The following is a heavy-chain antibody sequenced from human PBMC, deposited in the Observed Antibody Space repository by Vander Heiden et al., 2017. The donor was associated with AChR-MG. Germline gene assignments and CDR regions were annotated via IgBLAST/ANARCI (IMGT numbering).Heavy chain of an antibody. CDR2: INHSGST. D-gene: IGHD3-10*01. Sequence: QVQLQQWGAGLLKPSETLSLTCAVYGGSFSGYYWSWIRQPPGKGLEWIGEINHSGSTNYNPSLKRRVTISVDTSKNQFSLKLSSVTAADTAVYYCARGVGTMVRGPSRVSWFDPWGHGTLVTVSS. CDR3: ARGVGTMVRGPSRVSWFDP. J-gene: IGHJ5*02. V-gene: IGHV4-34*01. CDR1: GGSFSGYY.